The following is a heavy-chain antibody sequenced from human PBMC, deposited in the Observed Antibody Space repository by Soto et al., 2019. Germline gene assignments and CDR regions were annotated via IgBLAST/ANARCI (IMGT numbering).Heavy chain of an antibody. CDR1: GFTFSDYH. V-gene: IGHV3-13*01. D-gene: IGHD3-10*01. J-gene: IGHJ5*02. Sequence: EVQLVESGGGLVQPGGSLRLSCAASGFTFSDYHWHWVRQAAGKGLEWVAAIDTSGHTFYLGSVRGRFTVSRDDPRSSFHIQMCNLRPEDTAVYYCARLEIIGVNFFEHWGRGVLVTVSS. CDR2: IDTSGHT. CDR3: ARLEIIGVNFFEH.